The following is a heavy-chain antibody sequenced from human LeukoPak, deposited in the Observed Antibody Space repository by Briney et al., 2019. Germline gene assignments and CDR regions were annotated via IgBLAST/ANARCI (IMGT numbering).Heavy chain of an antibody. CDR2: ISYDGSNK. Sequence: GGSLRLSCAASGFTFSSYAMHWVRQAPGKGLEWVAVISYDGSNKYYADSVKGRFTISRDNSKNTLYLQMNSLRAEDTAVYYCANLQPGYSSSSGPGYWGQGTLVTVSS. CDR1: GFTFSSYA. CDR3: ANLQPGYSSSSGPGY. V-gene: IGHV3-30-3*01. D-gene: IGHD6-6*01. J-gene: IGHJ4*02.